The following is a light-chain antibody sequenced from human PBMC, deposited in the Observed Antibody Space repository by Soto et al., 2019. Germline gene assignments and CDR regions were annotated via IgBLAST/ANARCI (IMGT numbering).Light chain of an antibody. J-gene: IGKJ3*01. CDR3: T. CDR2: RAS. V-gene: IGKV1-5*03. CDR1: QSINTW. Sequence: DIQLTQSPSTLSASVGDRVTITCRASQSINTWLAWYQQKPGKAPKLLIYRASSLEGGVPSRFSGSGSGTEFTLTISSLQPDDFSTYSGTFGPGTKVDIK.